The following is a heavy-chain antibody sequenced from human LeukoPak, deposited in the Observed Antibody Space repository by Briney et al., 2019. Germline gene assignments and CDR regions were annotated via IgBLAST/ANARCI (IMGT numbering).Heavy chain of an antibody. Sequence: ASVKVSCKASGYTFTRYDINWVRQATGQGLEWMGWMNPKSGNTGHAQKFQGRVTITRDTSISTVYMELSSLRSEDTAVYFCARGDYFDTSGYYPFDYWGQGTLVTVSS. CDR2: MNPKSGNT. CDR1: GYTFTRYD. V-gene: IGHV1-8*03. D-gene: IGHD3-22*01. J-gene: IGHJ4*02. CDR3: ARGDYFDTSGYYPFDY.